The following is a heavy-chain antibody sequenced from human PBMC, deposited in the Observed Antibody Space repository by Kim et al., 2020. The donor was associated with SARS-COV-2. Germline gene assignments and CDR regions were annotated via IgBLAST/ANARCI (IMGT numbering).Heavy chain of an antibody. J-gene: IGHJ6*02. Sequence: GGSLRLSCAASGFTFSSYGMHWVRQAPGKGLEWVAVIWYDGSNKYYADSVKGRFTISRDNSKNTLYLQMNSLRAEDTAVYYCARDLEYQLLSLYGMDVWGQGTTVTVSS. CDR3: ARDLEYQLLSLYGMDV. CDR2: IWYDGSNK. V-gene: IGHV3-33*01. CDR1: GFTFSSYG. D-gene: IGHD2-2*01.